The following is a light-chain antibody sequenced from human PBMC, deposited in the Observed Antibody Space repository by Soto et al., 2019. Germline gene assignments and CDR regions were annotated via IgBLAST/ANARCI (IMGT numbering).Light chain of an antibody. CDR2: GAS. CDR1: QSVSSSY. V-gene: IGKV3-20*01. Sequence: EIVLTQSPGALSLSPGERATLACGASQSVSSSYLAWYQQKPRQAPRPLIYGASTRATGIPDRFSGSGSGTDLSLTISRLETGDFAVYYCQQYGSSPRTFGQGTKVEIK. J-gene: IGKJ1*01. CDR3: QQYGSSPRT.